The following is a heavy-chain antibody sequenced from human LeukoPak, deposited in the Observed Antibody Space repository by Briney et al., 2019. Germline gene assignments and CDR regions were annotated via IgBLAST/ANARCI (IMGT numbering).Heavy chain of an antibody. CDR3: AREDYYDSSGYYSSGQLDY. J-gene: IGHJ4*02. D-gene: IGHD3-22*01. CDR2: IIPILGIA. V-gene: IGHV1-69*04. CDR1: GGTFSSYA. Sequence: SVKVACKASGGTFSSYAISWVRQAPGQGLEWMGRIIPILGIANYAQKFQGRVTITADKSTSTAYMELSSLRSEDTAVYYCAREDYYDSSGYYSSGQLDYWGQGTLVTVSS.